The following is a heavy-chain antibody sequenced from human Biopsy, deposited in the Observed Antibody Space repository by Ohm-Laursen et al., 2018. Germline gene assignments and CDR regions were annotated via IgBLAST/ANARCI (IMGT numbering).Heavy chain of an antibody. CDR2: ISYTGGI. D-gene: IGHD2-2*01. J-gene: IGHJ4*02. V-gene: IGHV4-59*01. CDR3: ARMPHFDY. CDR1: GGSISGYH. Sequence: TLSLTCTVSGGSISGYHWSWIRKSPGKGLEWLAYISYTGGITYNPSLNGRATMSLDTSKNQFSLRLIYVTAADTAVYYCARMPHFDYRGQGILVTVFS.